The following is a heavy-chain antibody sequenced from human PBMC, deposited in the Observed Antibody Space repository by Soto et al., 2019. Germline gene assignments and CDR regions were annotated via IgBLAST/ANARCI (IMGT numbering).Heavy chain of an antibody. CDR1: GYTFTSYA. V-gene: IGHV7-4-1*01. CDR3: ARDLYCSSTSCYPPSANWFDP. Sequence: QVLLVQSGSELKKPGASVKVSCKASGYTFTSYAMNWVRQAPGQGLEWMGWINTNTGNPTYAQGFTGRFVFSLDASVSTAYLQICSLQAEDTAVYYCARDLYCSSTSCYPPSANWFDPWGQGTLVTVSS. J-gene: IGHJ5*02. D-gene: IGHD2-2*01. CDR2: INTNTGNP.